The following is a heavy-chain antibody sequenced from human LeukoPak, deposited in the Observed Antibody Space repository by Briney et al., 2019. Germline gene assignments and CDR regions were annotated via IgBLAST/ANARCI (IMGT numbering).Heavy chain of an antibody. CDR2: INPSGDTT. CDR1: GYTFTSYY. J-gene: IGHJ6*02. V-gene: IGHV1-46*01. Sequence: GASVKVSCKASGYTFTSYYIHWVRQAPGQGLDWMAMINPSGDTTIYAQRFRDRVTMTRDTSTSTVYMELSSLRSEDTAVYYCARALYYGMDVWGQGTTVTVSS. D-gene: IGHD2-2*02. CDR3: ARALYYGMDV.